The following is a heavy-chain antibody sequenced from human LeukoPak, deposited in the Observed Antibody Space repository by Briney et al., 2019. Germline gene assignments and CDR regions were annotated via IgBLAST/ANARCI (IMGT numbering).Heavy chain of an antibody. D-gene: IGHD2-2*02. CDR2: IYYSGST. CDR1: GGSISSYY. Sequence: SETLSLTCTVSGGSISSYYWSWIRQPPGKGLEWIGYIYYSGSTNYNPSLKSRVTISVDTSKNQFSLKLSSVTAADTAVYYCARHDCSSTSCYRVNYYMDVWGKGTTVTVSS. V-gene: IGHV4-59*08. J-gene: IGHJ6*03. CDR3: ARHDCSSTSCYRVNYYMDV.